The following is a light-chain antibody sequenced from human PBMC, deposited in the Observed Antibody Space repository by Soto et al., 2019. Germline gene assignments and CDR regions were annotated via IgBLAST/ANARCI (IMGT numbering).Light chain of an antibody. CDR3: SSYTSSSTLYV. CDR2: EVS. Sequence: QSVLTQPASVSGSPGQSITLSCTGPRRDVGGYTCVSWYQQHPGKAPKLLLSEVSKRPSGVSTRVSGSKSGNTASLTISGLQAEDDADYYCSSYTSSSTLYVFGTGTKLTVL. J-gene: IGLJ1*01. CDR1: RRDVGGYTC. V-gene: IGLV2-14*01.